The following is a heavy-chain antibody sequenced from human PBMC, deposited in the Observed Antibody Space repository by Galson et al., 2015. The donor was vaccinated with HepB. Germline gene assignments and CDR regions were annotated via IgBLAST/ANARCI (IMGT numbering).Heavy chain of an antibody. J-gene: IGHJ5*02. CDR1: GGSISSSNW. CDR3: ARGQVVEQLVGGDWFDP. Sequence: SETLSLTCAVSGGSISSSNWWSWVRQPPGKGLEWIGSIYHSGSTYYNPSLKSRVTISVDTSKNQFSLKLSSVTAADTTVYYCARGQVVEQLVGGDWFDPWGQGILVTVSS. CDR2: IYHSGST. D-gene: IGHD6-6*01. V-gene: IGHV4-4*02.